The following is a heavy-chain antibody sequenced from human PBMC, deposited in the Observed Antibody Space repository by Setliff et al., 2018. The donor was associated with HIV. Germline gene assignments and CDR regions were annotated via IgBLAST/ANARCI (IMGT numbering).Heavy chain of an antibody. CDR3: AKEDLEWLLDSDEYYYYGMDV. Sequence: PGGSLRLSCAASGFTLSSFWMSWVRQAPGKGLEWVANIKQDGSNKYYADSVKGRFTISRDNSKNTLYLQMNSLRAEDTAVYYCAKEDLEWLLDSDEYYYYGMDVWGQGTTVTVSS. D-gene: IGHD3-3*01. J-gene: IGHJ6*02. CDR2: IKQDGSNK. V-gene: IGHV3-7*01. CDR1: GFTLSSFW.